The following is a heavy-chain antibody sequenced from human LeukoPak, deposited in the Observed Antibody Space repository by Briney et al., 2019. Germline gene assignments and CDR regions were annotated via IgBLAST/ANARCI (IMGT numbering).Heavy chain of an antibody. Sequence: GGSLRLSCAASGFTFSSYGMHWVRQAPGKGLEWVAVISYDGSNKYYADSVEGRFTISRDNSKNTLYLQMNSLRAEDTAVYYCAKDKAPLARIGYFDYWGQGTLVTVSS. J-gene: IGHJ4*02. V-gene: IGHV3-30*18. CDR1: GFTFSSYG. D-gene: IGHD1-26*01. CDR2: ISYDGSNK. CDR3: AKDKAPLARIGYFDY.